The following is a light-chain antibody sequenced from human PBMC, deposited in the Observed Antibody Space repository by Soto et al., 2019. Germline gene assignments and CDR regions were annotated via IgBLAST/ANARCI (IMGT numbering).Light chain of an antibody. CDR2: DAS. V-gene: IGKV3-11*01. CDR3: QQLTDWPPQWT. CDR1: QSISRY. J-gene: IGKJ1*01. Sequence: EVVLTQSPDTLSLPPGERATLSCRASQSISRYLAWYQQKPGQAPRLLIYDASSRATGIPATFSGSGSGTDFTLTISSLEPEDVAVYYCQQLTDWPPQWTFGQGTKVEIK.